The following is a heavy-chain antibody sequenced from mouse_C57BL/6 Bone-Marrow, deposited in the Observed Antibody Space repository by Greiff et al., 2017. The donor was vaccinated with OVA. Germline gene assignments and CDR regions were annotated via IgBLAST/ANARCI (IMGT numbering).Heavy chain of an antibody. CDR3: ARKCGAMDY. CDR2: ISNGGGST. CDR1: GFTFSDYY. J-gene: IGHJ4*01. Sequence: EVMLVESGGGLVQPGGSLKLSCAASGFTFSDYYMYWVRQTPEKRLEWVAYISNGGGSTYYPDTVKGRFTISRDNAKNTLYLQMSRLKSEDTAMYYCARKCGAMDYWGQGTSVTVST. V-gene: IGHV5-12*01.